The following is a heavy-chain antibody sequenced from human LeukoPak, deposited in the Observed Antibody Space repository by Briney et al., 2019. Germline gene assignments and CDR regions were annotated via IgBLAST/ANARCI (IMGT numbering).Heavy chain of an antibody. Sequence: GGSLRLSCAASGFTVSSNCMSWVRQAPGKGLEWVSFTYSGGTTYYTDSVKGRFTISRDNAKNSLYLQMNSLRDEDTAVYYCARDGYTHFDYWGQGTLVTVSS. J-gene: IGHJ4*02. D-gene: IGHD1-1*01. V-gene: IGHV3-53*01. CDR3: ARDGYTHFDY. CDR2: TYSGGTT. CDR1: GFTVSSNC.